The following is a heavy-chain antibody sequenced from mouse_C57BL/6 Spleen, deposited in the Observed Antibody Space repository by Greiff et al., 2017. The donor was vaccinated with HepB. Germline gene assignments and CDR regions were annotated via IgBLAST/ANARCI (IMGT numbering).Heavy chain of an antibody. CDR3: AGGIYDGYWGFAY. V-gene: IGHV1-19*01. CDR2: INPYNGGT. CDR1: GYTFTDYY. J-gene: IGHJ3*01. Sequence: EVQLQQSGPVLVKPGASVKMSCKASGYTFTDYYMNWVKQSHGKSLEWIGVINPYNGGTSYNQKFKGKATLTVDKSSSTAYMELNSLTSEDSAVYDCAGGIYDGYWGFAYWGQGTLVTVSA. D-gene: IGHD2-3*01.